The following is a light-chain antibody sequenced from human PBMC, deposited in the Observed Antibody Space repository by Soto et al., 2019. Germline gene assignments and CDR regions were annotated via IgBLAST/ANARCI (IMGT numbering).Light chain of an antibody. Sequence: EIVLTQSPVTLSLSPGERATLSCRASQSISKYLAWYQQKPGQAPRLLIYAASNRAAGIPARFSGSGSGTNFTLTISGLEPEDFAVSYCQQRSNWRGTCGGGTKVEIK. CDR2: AAS. CDR1: QSISKY. CDR3: QQRSNWRGT. V-gene: IGKV3-11*01. J-gene: IGKJ4*01.